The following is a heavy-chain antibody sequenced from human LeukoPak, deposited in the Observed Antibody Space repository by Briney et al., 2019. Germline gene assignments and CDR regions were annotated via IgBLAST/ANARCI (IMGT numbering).Heavy chain of an antibody. Sequence: SETLSLTCAVCGGSFSDYYWSWIRQPPGKGLEWIGEINHSGSTNYNPSLKSRVTISVDTSKNQFSLKLSSVTAADTAVYYCARGGDDILTGPTPLYWGQGTLVTVSS. CDR3: ARGGDDILTGPTPLY. J-gene: IGHJ4*02. CDR1: GGSFSDYY. D-gene: IGHD3-9*01. CDR2: INHSGST. V-gene: IGHV4-34*01.